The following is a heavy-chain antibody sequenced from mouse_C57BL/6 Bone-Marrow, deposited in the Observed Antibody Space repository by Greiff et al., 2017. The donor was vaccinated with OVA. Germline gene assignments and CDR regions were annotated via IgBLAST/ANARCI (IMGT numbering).Heavy chain of an antibody. D-gene: IGHD1-1*01. CDR1: GFTFSNYW. J-gene: IGHJ3*01. V-gene: IGHV6-3*01. CDR3: TRYGPRWFAY. CDR2: IRLKSDNYAT. Sequence: EVKLQESGGGLVQPGGSMKLSCVASGFTFSNYWMNWVRQSPEKGLEWVAQIRLKSDNYATHYAESVKGRFTSSRDDSKSSVYLQMNNVRAEDTGIYYCTRYGPRWFAYWGQGTLVTVSA.